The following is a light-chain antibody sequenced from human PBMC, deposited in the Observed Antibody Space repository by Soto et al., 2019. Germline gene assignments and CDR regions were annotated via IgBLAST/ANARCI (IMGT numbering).Light chain of an antibody. Sequence: QAVLTHPASVSGSPGQSITNSCTGTSSDVGGYNYVSWYQQHPGKAPKLMIYDVSNRPSGVSNRFSGSKSGNTASLTISGLQAEDEADYYCSSYTRSSTPYVFGTGTKVTVL. CDR2: DVS. CDR3: SSYTRSSTPYV. J-gene: IGLJ1*01. V-gene: IGLV2-14*01. CDR1: SSDVGGYNY.